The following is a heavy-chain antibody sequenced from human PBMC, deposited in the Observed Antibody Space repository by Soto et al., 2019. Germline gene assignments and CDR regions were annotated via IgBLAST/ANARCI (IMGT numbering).Heavy chain of an antibody. V-gene: IGHV3-23*01. Sequence: EVQLLESGGGLVQPGGSLRLSCAASGFSFSSYAMTWVRQAPGKGLEWVSAISGSGSITYYADSVKGRFTISRDNSKITLDLQMNSLRAEDTAVYYCAKDIRGLRGAYYFDNWGQGILVTVSS. CDR3: AKDIRGLRGAYYFDN. D-gene: IGHD3-10*01. CDR2: ISGSGSIT. J-gene: IGHJ4*02. CDR1: GFSFSSYA.